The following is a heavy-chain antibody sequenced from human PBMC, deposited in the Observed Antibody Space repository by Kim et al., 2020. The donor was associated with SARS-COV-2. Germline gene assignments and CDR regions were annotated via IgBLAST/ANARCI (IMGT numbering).Heavy chain of an antibody. J-gene: IGHJ4*02. V-gene: IGHV4-31*02. CDR3: ARVYRPGIAAAHFDY. Sequence: PSLKSRVTISVDTSKNQFSLKLSSVMAADTAVYYCARVYRPGIAAAHFDYWGQGTLVTVSS. D-gene: IGHD6-13*01.